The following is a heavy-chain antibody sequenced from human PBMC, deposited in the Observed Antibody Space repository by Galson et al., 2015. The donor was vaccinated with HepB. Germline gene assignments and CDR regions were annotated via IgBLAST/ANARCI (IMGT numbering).Heavy chain of an antibody. Sequence: SLRLSCAASGFTFSDYYMSWIRQAPGKGLEWVSYISSSSSYTNYAGSVKGRFTISRDNAKNSLYLQMNSLRAEDTAVYYCARVFFARDTAMVNDAFDIWGQGTMVTVSS. V-gene: IGHV3-11*05. J-gene: IGHJ3*02. CDR3: ARVFFARDTAMVNDAFDI. CDR2: ISSSSSYT. CDR1: GFTFSDYY. D-gene: IGHD5-18*01.